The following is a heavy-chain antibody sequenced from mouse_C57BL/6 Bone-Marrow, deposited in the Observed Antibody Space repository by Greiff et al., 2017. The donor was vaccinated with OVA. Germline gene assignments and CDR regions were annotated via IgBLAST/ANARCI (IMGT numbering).Heavy chain of an antibody. Sequence: EVQLVESGAELVRPGASVKLSCTASGFNIKDDYMHWVKQRPEQGLEWIGWIDPENGDTEYASKFQGKATITADTSSNTAYLQLSSLTSEDTAVYYCTTLAVDYYAMDYWGQGTSVTVSS. CDR3: TTLAVDYYAMDY. CDR2: IDPENGDT. V-gene: IGHV14-4*01. J-gene: IGHJ4*01. D-gene: IGHD1-1*02. CDR1: GFNIKDDY.